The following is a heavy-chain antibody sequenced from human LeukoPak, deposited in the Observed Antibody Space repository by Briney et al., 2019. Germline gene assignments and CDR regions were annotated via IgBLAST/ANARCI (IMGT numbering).Heavy chain of an antibody. J-gene: IGHJ3*02. D-gene: IGHD5-18*01. CDR2: INPNSGGT. CDR1: GYTFTGYY. Sequence: ASVKVSCKASGYTFTGYYMHWVRQAPGQGLEWMGRINPNSGGTNYAQRFQGRVTMTRDTSISTAYMELSRLRSDDTAVYYCARARGYSYGYVSDAFDIWGQGTMVTVSS. V-gene: IGHV1-2*06. CDR3: ARARGYSYGYVSDAFDI.